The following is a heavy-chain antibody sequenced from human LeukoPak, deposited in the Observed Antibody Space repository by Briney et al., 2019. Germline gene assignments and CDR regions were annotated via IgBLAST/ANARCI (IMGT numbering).Heavy chain of an antibody. CDR3: ASHKWFGELYFDY. Sequence: SGGSLRLSCAASGFTFSSYGMHWVRQAPGKGLEWVAVIWYDGSNKYYADSVKGRFTISRDNSKNTLYLQMNSLRAEDTAVYYCASHKWFGELYFDYWGQGTLVTASS. CDR2: IWYDGSNK. V-gene: IGHV3-33*01. CDR1: GFTFSSYG. J-gene: IGHJ4*02. D-gene: IGHD3-10*01.